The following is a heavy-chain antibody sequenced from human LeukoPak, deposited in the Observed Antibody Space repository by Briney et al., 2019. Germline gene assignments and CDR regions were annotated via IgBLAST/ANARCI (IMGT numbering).Heavy chain of an antibody. CDR3: AKDDILKGRRYYYGMDV. CDR1: GFTFSSYG. Sequence: GGGLRLSCAASGFTFSSYGMHWVRQAPGKGLEWVAVISYDGSNKYYADSVKGRFTISRDNSKNTLYLQMNSLRAEDTAVYYCAKDDILKGRRYYYGMDVWGKGTTVTVSS. V-gene: IGHV3-30*18. CDR2: ISYDGSNK. J-gene: IGHJ6*04. D-gene: IGHD3-9*01.